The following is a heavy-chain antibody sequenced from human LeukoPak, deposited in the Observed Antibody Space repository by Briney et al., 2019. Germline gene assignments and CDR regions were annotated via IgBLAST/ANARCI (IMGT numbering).Heavy chain of an antibody. CDR1: GVTFSSYG. CDR3: AKDRYSDFWSGYYYYYGMDV. J-gene: IGHJ6*02. D-gene: IGHD3-3*01. CDR2: ISYDGSNK. Sequence: GGSLRLSCAASGVTFSSYGMHWVRQAPGKGLECVGVISYDGSNKYYADSVKGRFTISRDNSKNTLYLQMNSLRAEDTAVYYCAKDRYSDFWSGYYYYYGMDVWGQGTTVTVSS. V-gene: IGHV3-30*18.